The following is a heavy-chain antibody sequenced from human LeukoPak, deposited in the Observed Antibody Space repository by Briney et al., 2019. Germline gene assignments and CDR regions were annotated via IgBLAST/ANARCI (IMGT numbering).Heavy chain of an antibody. J-gene: IGHJ4*02. Sequence: SETLSLTCTVSGGSISSSYYWDWIRQPPGKGLEWIGSVYYSGSTHYNPSLKSRVTISEDTSKNQFSLKLSSVTAADTAVYYGAIAARPQFDFDYWGQGALVTVSS. CDR3: AIAARPQFDFDY. CDR1: GGSISSSYY. V-gene: IGHV4-39*02. CDR2: VYYSGST. D-gene: IGHD6-6*01.